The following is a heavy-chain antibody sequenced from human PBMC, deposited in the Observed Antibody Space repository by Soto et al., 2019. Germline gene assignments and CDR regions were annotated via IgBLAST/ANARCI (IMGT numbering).Heavy chain of an antibody. CDR2: IIPIFGTA. CDR1: GGTFSSYA. J-gene: IGHJ5*02. Sequence: SVKVSCKASGGTFSSYAISWVRQAPGQGLEWMGGIIPIFGTANYAQKFQGRVTITADESTSTAYMELSSLRSEDTAVYYCARAQVGLLWFGELLNWFDPWGQGTLVTVSS. V-gene: IGHV1-69*13. CDR3: ARAQVGLLWFGELLNWFDP. D-gene: IGHD3-10*01.